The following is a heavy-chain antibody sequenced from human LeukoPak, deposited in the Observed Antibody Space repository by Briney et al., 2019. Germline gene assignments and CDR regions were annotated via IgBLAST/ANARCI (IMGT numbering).Heavy chain of an antibody. J-gene: IGHJ4*02. D-gene: IGHD3-22*01. Sequence: GGSLRLSCAASGFTFSDYYMSWIRQAPGKGLEWVSYISSSGSTISYAHSVKGRLTISRDNAKNSLYLQMNSLRAEDTAVYYCARNHYYDSSGSDYWGQGTLVTVSS. CDR3: ARNHYYDSSGSDY. CDR2: ISSSGSTI. V-gene: IGHV3-11*01. CDR1: GFTFSDYY.